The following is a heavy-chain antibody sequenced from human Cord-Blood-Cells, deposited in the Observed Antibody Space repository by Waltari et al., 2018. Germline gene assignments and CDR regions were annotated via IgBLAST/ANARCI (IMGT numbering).Heavy chain of an antibody. D-gene: IGHD3-10*01. CDR1: GYTFTGYY. CDR3: ARIYFGGSGSNWFDP. V-gene: IGHV1-2*02. CDR2: INPNSGGT. Sequence: QVQLVQSGAEVKKPGASVKVSCKASGYTFTGYYIHWVRPAPGQGLEWMGWINPNSGGTNYAQKFQGRVTMTRDTSISTAYMELSRLRSDDTAVYYCARIYFGGSGSNWFDPWGQGTLVTVSS. J-gene: IGHJ5*02.